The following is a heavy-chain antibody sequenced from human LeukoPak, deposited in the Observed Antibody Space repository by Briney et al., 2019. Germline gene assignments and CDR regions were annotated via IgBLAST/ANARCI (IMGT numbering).Heavy chain of an antibody. V-gene: IGHV1-2*02. Sequence: ASVKVSCKAPGYTFTGYYMHWVRQAPGQGLEWMGWINPNSGGTNYAQKFQGRVTMTRDTSISTAYMELSRLRSDDTAVYYCAREVVPDYYFDYWGQGTLVTVSS. CDR2: INPNSGGT. D-gene: IGHD2-2*01. J-gene: IGHJ4*02. CDR1: GYTFTGYY. CDR3: AREVVPDYYFDY.